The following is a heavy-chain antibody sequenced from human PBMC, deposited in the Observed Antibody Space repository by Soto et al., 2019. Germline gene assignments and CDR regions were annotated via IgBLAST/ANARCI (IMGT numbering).Heavy chain of an antibody. D-gene: IGHD6-13*01. J-gene: IGHJ4*02. CDR2: INAGNGNT. CDR3: ARETGYSSSWSLDY. Sequence: QVQLVQSGAEVKKPGASVKVSCKASGYTFTSYAMHWVRQAPGQRLEWMGWINAGNGNTKYSQKFQGRVTXXRXTXVSTAYMELSSLRSEATAVYYCARETGYSSSWSLDYWGQGTLVTVSS. V-gene: IGHV1-3*01. CDR1: GYTFTSYA.